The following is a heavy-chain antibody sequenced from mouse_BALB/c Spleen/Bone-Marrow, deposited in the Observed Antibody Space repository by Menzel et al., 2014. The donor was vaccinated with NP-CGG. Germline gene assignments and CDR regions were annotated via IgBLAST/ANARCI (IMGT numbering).Heavy chain of an antibody. CDR3: ARPGWGNYVFVY. CDR1: GFDFSRYW. CDR2: INPDSGTI. Sequence: DVKLQESGGGLVQPGGSLKLSCVASGFDFSRYWMSWVRQAPGKGLEWIGEINPDSGTINYTPSLKDKFIISRDNAKNTLYLQMSKVRSEDTALYYCARPGWGNYVFVYWGQGTLVTVST. J-gene: IGHJ3*01. V-gene: IGHV4-1*02. D-gene: IGHD2-1*01.